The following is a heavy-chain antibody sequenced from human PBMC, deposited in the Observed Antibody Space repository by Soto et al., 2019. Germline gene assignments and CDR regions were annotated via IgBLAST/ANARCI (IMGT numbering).Heavy chain of an antibody. Sequence: GGSLRLSYTASGCTFGDYAMNWVRQAPGKGLEWVGFIRSKPYRETTEYGASVIGRFTISRDDSRSIAYLQMNDLIAEDTALYYCVRGVDVPSVYFDYWGQGALVTVSS. CDR2: IRSKPYRETT. CDR3: VRGVDVPSVYFDY. CDR1: GCTFGDYA. J-gene: IGHJ4*02. V-gene: IGHV3-49*04. D-gene: IGHD5-12*01.